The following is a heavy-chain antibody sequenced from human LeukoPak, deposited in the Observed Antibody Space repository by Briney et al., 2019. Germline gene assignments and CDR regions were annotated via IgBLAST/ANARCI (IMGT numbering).Heavy chain of an antibody. Sequence: GGSLRLSCAASGFIFSDYGMSWVRQAPGKGLEWVSSISGSGTSTYFADSVKGRFTIPRDNSKDTLYLQMNSLRAEDTATYYCAKKIAVPGSYAFDIWGQGTMVTVSS. CDR3: AKKIAVPGSYAFDI. CDR2: ISGSGTST. J-gene: IGHJ3*02. CDR1: GFIFSDYG. V-gene: IGHV3-23*01. D-gene: IGHD6-19*01.